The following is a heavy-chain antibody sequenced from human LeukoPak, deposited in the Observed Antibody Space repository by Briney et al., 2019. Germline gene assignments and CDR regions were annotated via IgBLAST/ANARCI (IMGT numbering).Heavy chain of an antibody. V-gene: IGHV3-53*01. CDR3: ATSSGAVAGRPFDY. J-gene: IGHJ4*02. CDR1: AFNVSSKY. Sequence: PGGSLRLSCAASAFNVSSKYMSWVRQAPGKGLEWVSVIYIGGSTYYADSVKGRFTISRDKSKNRVFLQMNSVRGDDTALYFCATSSGAVAGRPFDYWGQGTLVTVSA. CDR2: IYIGGST. D-gene: IGHD6-19*01.